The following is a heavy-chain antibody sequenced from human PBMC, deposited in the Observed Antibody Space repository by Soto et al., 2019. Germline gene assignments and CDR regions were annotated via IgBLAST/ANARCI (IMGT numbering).Heavy chain of an antibody. J-gene: IGHJ4*02. D-gene: IGHD3-22*01. CDR1: GGTFSNYA. CDR3: ARGWGLDSSDYYYAY. Sequence: QVQLVQSGAEMKKPGSSAKVSCRASGGTFSNYAISWVRQAPGQGLEWMGGIIPIFATANYAQKFQGRVTITADESTSTAYMELSSLRSEDTAVYYCARGWGLDSSDYYYAYWGQGTLVTVSS. V-gene: IGHV1-69*01. CDR2: IIPIFATA.